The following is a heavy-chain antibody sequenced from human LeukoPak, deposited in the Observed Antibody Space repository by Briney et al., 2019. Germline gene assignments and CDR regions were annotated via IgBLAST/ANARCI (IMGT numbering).Heavy chain of an antibody. CDR2: IIPILGIA. CDR1: GGTFSSYA. CDR3: ARDRGILTGYYIHDY. Sequence: GASVKVSCKASGGTFSSYAISWVRQAPGQGLEWMGRIIPILGIANYAQKFQGRVTITADKSTSTAYMELSSLRSEDTAVYYCARDRGILTGYYIHDYWGQGTLVTVSS. V-gene: IGHV1-69*04. D-gene: IGHD3-9*01. J-gene: IGHJ4*02.